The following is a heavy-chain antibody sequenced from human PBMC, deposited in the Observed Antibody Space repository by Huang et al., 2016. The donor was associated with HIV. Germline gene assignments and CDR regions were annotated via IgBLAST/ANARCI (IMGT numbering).Heavy chain of an antibody. CDR2: IIPTLGTA. Sequence: QVQLVQSGAEVKKPGSSVKVSCKASGGSFRNFAIGWVRPAPGQGLEWMGGIIPTLGTANYAQKCQGRGTIIADESTSTAYMELSSLRSEDTAVYYCATVDYYDTSGPQRGYFDNWGQGTLVTVSS. CDR1: GGSFRNFA. CDR3: ATVDYYDTSGPQRGYFDN. D-gene: IGHD3-22*01. J-gene: IGHJ4*02. V-gene: IGHV1-69*01.